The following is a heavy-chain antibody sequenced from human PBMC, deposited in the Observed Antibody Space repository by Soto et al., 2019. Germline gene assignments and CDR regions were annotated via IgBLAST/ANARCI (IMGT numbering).Heavy chain of an antibody. CDR3: ARGRYGEY. Sequence: QVHLVQSGAEVKKPGASVKVSCKGSGYTFTSYGITWVRQAPGQGLEWMVWISAHNGNTDYAQKLQGRVTVTRDTSTSTAYMELRSLRSDDTAVYYCARGRYGEYWGQGALVTVS. CDR1: GYTFTSYG. D-gene: IGHD3-10*01. J-gene: IGHJ4*02. V-gene: IGHV1-18*01. CDR2: ISAHNGNT.